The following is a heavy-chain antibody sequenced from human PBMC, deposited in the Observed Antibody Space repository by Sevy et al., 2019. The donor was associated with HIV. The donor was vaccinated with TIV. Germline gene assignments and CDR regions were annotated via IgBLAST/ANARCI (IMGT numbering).Heavy chain of an antibody. D-gene: IGHD1-26*01. CDR2: INEDGSTK. CDR3: VRALLKADSL. J-gene: IGHJ4*02. CDR1: GFNIRTHW. Sequence: GGSLRLSCAASGFNIRTHWMLWVRQAPGKGLEWVANINEDGSTKYYLDSVKGRFTISRDNAENSVCLQMNSLRVEDTAVYYCVRALLKADSLWGQGTLVTVSS. V-gene: IGHV3-7*01.